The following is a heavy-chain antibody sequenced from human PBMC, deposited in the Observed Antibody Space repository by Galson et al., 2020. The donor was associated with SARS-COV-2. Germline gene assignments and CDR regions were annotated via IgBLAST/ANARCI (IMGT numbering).Heavy chain of an antibody. D-gene: IGHD4-17*01. CDR2: IYYSGST. Sequence: SQTLSLTCTVSGGSISSYYWSWIRPPPGKGLEWIGYIYYSGSTNYNPSLKSRVTISVDTSKNQFSLKLSSVTAADTAVYYCARAEGEYGDYGYYGMDVWGQGTTVTVSS. J-gene: IGHJ6*02. CDR3: ARAEGEYGDYGYYGMDV. CDR1: GGSISSYY. V-gene: IGHV4-59*01.